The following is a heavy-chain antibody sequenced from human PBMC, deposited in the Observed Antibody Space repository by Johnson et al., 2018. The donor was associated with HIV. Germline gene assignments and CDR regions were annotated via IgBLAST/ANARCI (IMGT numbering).Heavy chain of an antibody. CDR1: GFTFSSYW. Sequence: VQLVESGGGLVQPGGSLRLSCAASGFTFSSYWMSWVRQAPGKGLEWVANIKQDGSEKYYVDSLKGRFTISRDNAKNSLYLQMNSLRAEDTAVYYCAKDLSPYSSGWYDAFDIRGQGTMVTVSS. D-gene: IGHD6-19*01. V-gene: IGHV3-7*01. CDR2: IKQDGSEK. J-gene: IGHJ3*02. CDR3: AKDLSPYSSGWYDAFDI.